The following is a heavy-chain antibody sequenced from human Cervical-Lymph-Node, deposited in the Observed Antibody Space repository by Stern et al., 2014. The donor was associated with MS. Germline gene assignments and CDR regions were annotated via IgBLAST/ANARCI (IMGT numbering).Heavy chain of an antibody. CDR3: AKAWGH. Sequence: VQLVQSGGGVVQPGRSLRLSCEASGLNFSSYGMHWVRQAPGKEPEWVAVISKDGSKKYDAGSVKGRFTVSRDNSKDTLFLQMNSLRREDTAVYYCAKAWGHWGQGTLVIVSS. J-gene: IGHJ4*02. V-gene: IGHV3-30*18. CDR2: ISKDGSKK. CDR1: GLNFSSYG. D-gene: IGHD7-27*01.